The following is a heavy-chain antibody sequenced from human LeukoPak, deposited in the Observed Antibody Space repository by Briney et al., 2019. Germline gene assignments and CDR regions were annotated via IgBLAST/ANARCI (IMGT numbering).Heavy chain of an antibody. D-gene: IGHD1-1*01. V-gene: IGHV1-18*01. CDR3: ARDKIVQGYSGWFDP. CDR1: GYTFTSYG. Sequence: PPASVKVSCKASGYTFTSYGISWVRQAPGQGLEWMGWISAYNGNTNYAQKLQGRVTMTTDTSTSTAYMELRSLRSDDTAVYYCARDKIVQGYSGWFDPWGQGTLVTVSS. CDR2: ISAYNGNT. J-gene: IGHJ5*02.